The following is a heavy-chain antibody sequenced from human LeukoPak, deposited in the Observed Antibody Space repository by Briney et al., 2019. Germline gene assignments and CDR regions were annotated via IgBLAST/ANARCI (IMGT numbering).Heavy chain of an antibody. J-gene: IGHJ4*02. CDR3: VEGYCSSISCSLSGF. D-gene: IGHD2-2*01. CDR2: ISTNGGST. CDR1: GFTLSRYA. V-gene: IGHV3-64D*06. Sequence: GGSLRLSCSASGFTLSRYAMHWVRQAPGKGLEYVSGISTNGGSTNYANSVKGRFTISRDNSKNTLYLQMSSLRAEDTAVYYCVEGYCSSISCSLSGFGGQGTLVTVSS.